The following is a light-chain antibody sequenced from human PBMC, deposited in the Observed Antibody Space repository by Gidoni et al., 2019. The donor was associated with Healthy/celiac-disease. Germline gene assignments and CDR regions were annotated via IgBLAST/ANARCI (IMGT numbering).Light chain of an antibody. V-gene: IGKV1-33*01. Sequence: DIQMTQSPSSLSASVGDRVTITCQASQDISNYLNWYQQKPGKAPKLLIYDASNLETGVPSRFSGSGSGTDFTFTISSLQPEDIATYYCQQYDNLPVNVXQGTKLEIK. CDR1: QDISNY. CDR2: DAS. CDR3: QQYDNLPVN. J-gene: IGKJ2*01.